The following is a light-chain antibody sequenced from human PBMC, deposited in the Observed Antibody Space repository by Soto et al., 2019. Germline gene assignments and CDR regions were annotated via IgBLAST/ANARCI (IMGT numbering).Light chain of an antibody. V-gene: IGKV3-20*01. CDR3: QQYGSSPGT. Sequence: TQSPSSVSASVGDRATLSCRAGQGVTTNFAWYQQKSGQSPRLLIYDVSIRATGVPARFSGSGSGTDFTLTISRLEPEDFAVYYCQQYGSSPGTFGQGTKVDI. J-gene: IGKJ1*01. CDR1: QGVTTN. CDR2: DVS.